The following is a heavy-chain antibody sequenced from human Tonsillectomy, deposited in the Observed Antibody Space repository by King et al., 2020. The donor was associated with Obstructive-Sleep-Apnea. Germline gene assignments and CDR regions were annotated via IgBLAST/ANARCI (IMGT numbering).Heavy chain of an antibody. D-gene: IGHD6-13*01. V-gene: IGHV3-13*01. Sequence: VQLVESGGGLVQPGGSLRLSCAASGFTFSNYDMHWVRQATGKGLEWVSAIGPSGDTYYPGSVKGRFTISRENAKNSLYLQMNSLRAGDTAVYYCAREVSSTWDYYYGMDVWDQGTTVTVSS. CDR3: AREVSSTWDYYYGMDV. CDR2: IGPSGDT. CDR1: GFTFSNYD. J-gene: IGHJ6*02.